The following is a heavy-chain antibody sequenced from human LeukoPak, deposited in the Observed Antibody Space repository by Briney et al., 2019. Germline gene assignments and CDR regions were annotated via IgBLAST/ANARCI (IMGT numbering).Heavy chain of an antibody. CDR3: ARLNSGWAFDY. V-gene: IGHV4-34*01. D-gene: IGHD6-19*01. CDR1: GGSFSGYY. CDR2: INHSGST. Sequence: SETLSLTCAVYGGSFSGYYWSWIRQPPGRGLEWIGEINHSGSTNYNPSLKSRVTISVDTSKNQFSLKLSSVTAADTAVYYCARLNSGWAFDYWGQGPWSPSPQ. J-gene: IGHJ4*02.